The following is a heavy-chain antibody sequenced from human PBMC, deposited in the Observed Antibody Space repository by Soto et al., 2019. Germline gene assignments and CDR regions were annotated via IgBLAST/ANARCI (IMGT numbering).Heavy chain of an antibody. CDR2: ISAYNGNT. CDR3: ARGSSTLLIDCSSTSCYFSGWFDP. D-gene: IGHD2-2*01. J-gene: IGHJ5*02. CDR1: GYTFTSYG. Sequence: GASVKVSCKASGYTFTSYGISWVRQAPGQGLEWMGWISAYNGNTNYAQKLQGRVTMTTDTSTSTAYMELRSLRSDDTAVYYCARGSSTLLIDCSSTSCYFSGWFDPWGQGTLVTVSS. V-gene: IGHV1-18*01.